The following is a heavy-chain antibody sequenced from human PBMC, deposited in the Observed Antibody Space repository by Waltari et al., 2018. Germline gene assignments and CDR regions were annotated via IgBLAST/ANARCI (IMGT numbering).Heavy chain of an antibody. J-gene: IGHJ4*02. CDR1: GFTFSSYG. Sequence: QVQLVESGGGVVQPGRSLRLSCAASGFTFSSYGMHWVRQAPGKGLGWVAVIWYDGSNKYYADSVKGRFTISRDNSKNTLYLQMNSLRAEDTAMYYCAKDVDYYDSSGPLGYWGQGTLVTVSS. CDR2: IWYDGSNK. CDR3: AKDVDYYDSSGPLGY. D-gene: IGHD3-22*01. V-gene: IGHV3-30*18.